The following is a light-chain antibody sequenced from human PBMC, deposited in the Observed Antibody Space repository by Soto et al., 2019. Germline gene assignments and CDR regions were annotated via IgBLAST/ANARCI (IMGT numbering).Light chain of an antibody. CDR2: DAS. V-gene: IGKV3-11*01. CDR3: QQRSNWPIT. J-gene: IGKJ5*01. Sequence: EIVLTQSPATLSLSPGDSATLSCRATRSVSSYLAWYQQKPGQAPRLLIYDASSRPTDIPARFSGSGSGTDFTLTISSLEPEDFALYYCQQRSNWPITFGQGTRREIK. CDR1: RSVSSY.